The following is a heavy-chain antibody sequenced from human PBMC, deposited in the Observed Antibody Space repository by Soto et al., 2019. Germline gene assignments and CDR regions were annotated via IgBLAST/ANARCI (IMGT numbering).Heavy chain of an antibody. Sequence: QVQLVESGGGVVQPGRSLRLSCAASGFTFSSYAMHWVRQAPGKGLEWVAVISYDGSNKYYADSVKGRFTISRDNSKNKLYLQMNSLRAEDTAVYYCARDVTVTTPDYWGQGTLVTVSS. V-gene: IGHV3-30-3*01. CDR1: GFTFSSYA. J-gene: IGHJ4*02. CDR3: ARDVTVTTPDY. D-gene: IGHD4-17*01. CDR2: ISYDGSNK.